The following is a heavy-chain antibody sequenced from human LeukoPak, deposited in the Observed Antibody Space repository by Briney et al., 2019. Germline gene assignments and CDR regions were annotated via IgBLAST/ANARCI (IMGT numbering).Heavy chain of an antibody. CDR2: IKQDGSEK. J-gene: IGHJ6*02. V-gene: IGHV3-7*04. Sequence: GGSLRLSCAASGFTFSSYLMSWVRQAPGKGLEWVANIKQDGSEKYYVDSVKGRFTISRDNAKNSLYLQMNSLRAEDTAVYYCARDLSFEPPLHPDYYGSGTYYYYGMDVWGQGTTVTVSS. CDR3: ARDLSFEPPLHPDYYGSGTYYYYGMDV. CDR1: GFTFSSYL. D-gene: IGHD3-10*01.